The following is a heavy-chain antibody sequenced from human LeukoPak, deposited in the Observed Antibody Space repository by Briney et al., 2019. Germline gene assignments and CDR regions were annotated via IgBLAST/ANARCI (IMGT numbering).Heavy chain of an antibody. CDR2: IYHSGTT. CDR1: GYSLSSGYY. J-gene: IGHJ6*02. D-gene: IGHD3-10*01. V-gene: IGHV4-38-2*02. CDR3: ARTPSYGSGIPGGYYGMDV. Sequence: SETLSLTCTVSGYSLSSGYYWGCIRPPPGMGLEWNASIYHSGTTYYNPSVKSRVTISVDTSKNQFSLKLSSGTAADTAVYYCARTPSYGSGIPGGYYGMDVWGQGTTVTVSS.